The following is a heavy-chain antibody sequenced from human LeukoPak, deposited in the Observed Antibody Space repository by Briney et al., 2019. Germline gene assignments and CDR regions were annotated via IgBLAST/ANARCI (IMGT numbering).Heavy chain of an antibody. Sequence: GESLKISCKGSGYSFTSYWIGWVRQMPGKGLEWMGVIYPSDSDTRYSPSFKGQVTISADTSITTAYLQWASLKASDTAMYYCAGTTYDILTGYNWFDPWGQGTLVTVSS. V-gene: IGHV5-51*01. CDR3: AGTTYDILTGYNWFDP. CDR2: IYPSDSDT. D-gene: IGHD3-9*01. CDR1: GYSFTSYW. J-gene: IGHJ5*02.